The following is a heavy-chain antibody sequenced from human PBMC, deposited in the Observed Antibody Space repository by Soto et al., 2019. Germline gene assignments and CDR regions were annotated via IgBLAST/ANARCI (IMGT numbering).Heavy chain of an antibody. Sequence: PSETLSLTCTVSGASISCFYWSWIGKSAWKGLEWIGRIYATGTTDYNPSLKSRVMMSVDTSKKQFSLKLRSVTAADTAVYYCVRDGTKTLRDWFDPWGQGISVTVSS. V-gene: IGHV4-4*07. CDR3: VRDGTKTLRDWFDP. D-gene: IGHD1-1*01. J-gene: IGHJ5*02. CDR2: IYATGTT. CDR1: GASISCFY.